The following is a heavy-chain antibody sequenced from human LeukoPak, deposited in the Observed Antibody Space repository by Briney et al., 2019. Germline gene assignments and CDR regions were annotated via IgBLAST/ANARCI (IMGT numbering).Heavy chain of an antibody. Sequence: ASVKVSCKASGYTFTGYYMHWVRQAPGQGLEWMGWISAYNGNTNYAQKLQGRVTMTTDTSTSTAYMELRSLRSDDTAVYYCARSAAAGRIVATFGYWGQGTLVIVSS. CDR1: GYTFTGYY. CDR2: ISAYNGNT. CDR3: ARSAAAGRIVATFGY. J-gene: IGHJ4*02. V-gene: IGHV1-18*04. D-gene: IGHD5-12*01.